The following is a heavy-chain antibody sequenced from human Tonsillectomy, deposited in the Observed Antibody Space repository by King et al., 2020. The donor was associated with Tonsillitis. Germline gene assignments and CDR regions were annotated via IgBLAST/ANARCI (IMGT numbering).Heavy chain of an antibody. CDR1: GASISSNNIC. J-gene: IGHJ4*02. CDR2: ICYFHINSVFT. CDR3: AILMHYHDSSGYLRGNDH. V-gene: IGHV4-39*01. D-gene: IGHD3-22*01. Sequence: QLQESGPGLMKPSETLSLTCAVSGASISSNNICWGWIRQPTGKGLEWIGTICYFHINSVFTYYNPSLKGRLTIFVDTSRNQYSLTVTSVTAADSAVDYCAILMHYHDSSGYLRGNDHWGQGTLVTVSS.